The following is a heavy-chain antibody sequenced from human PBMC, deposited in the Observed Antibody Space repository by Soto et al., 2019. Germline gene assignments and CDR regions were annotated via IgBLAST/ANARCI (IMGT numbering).Heavy chain of an antibody. CDR1: GYRFSSYA. CDR2: INVGNGNT. CDR3: ARSEATYNAVLTGMDLHYYYICIDV. Sequence: ASVKVSCKASGYRFSSYAIHWVRQAPGQRLEGRGGINVGNGNTKYSQKFHDRVTIIRDTSADTAYMEVSSLRSEDTAVYYCARSEATYNAVLTGMDLHYYYICIDVRGQGTTGTVSS. J-gene: IGHJ6*02. V-gene: IGHV1-3*01. D-gene: IGHD3-9*01.